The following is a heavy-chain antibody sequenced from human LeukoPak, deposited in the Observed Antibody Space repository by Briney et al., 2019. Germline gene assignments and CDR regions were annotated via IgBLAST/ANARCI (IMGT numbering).Heavy chain of an antibody. J-gene: IGHJ4*02. D-gene: IGHD5-24*01. Sequence: SETLSLTCAVYGGSFSGYYWSWIRQPPGKGLEWIGEINHSGSTNYNPSLKSRVTISVDTSKNQFSLKLSSVTAADTAVYYCATWRDGYNSGFDYWGQGTLVTVSS. CDR3: ATWRDGYNSGFDY. CDR2: INHSGST. CDR1: GGSFSGYY. V-gene: IGHV4-34*01.